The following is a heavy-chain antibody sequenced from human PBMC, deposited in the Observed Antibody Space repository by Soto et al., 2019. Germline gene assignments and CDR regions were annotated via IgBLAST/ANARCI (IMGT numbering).Heavy chain of an antibody. CDR1: GFTFSDYH. Sequence: GGSLRLSCAASGFTFSDYHMTWILQAPGKGLEWVSYISSSGNSIYYAASVRGRFTVSRDNAKNSMFLQMNSMRAEDTAVYYCARRAAAGRSFDYWGLGTLVTVSS. CDR3: ARRAAAGRSFDY. J-gene: IGHJ4*02. CDR2: ISSSGNSI. D-gene: IGHD6-13*01. V-gene: IGHV3-11*01.